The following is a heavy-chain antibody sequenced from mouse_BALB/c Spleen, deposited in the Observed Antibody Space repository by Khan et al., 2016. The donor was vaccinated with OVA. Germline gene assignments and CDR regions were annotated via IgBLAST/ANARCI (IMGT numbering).Heavy chain of an antibody. D-gene: IGHD3-2*01. CDR1: GYTFTSYY. CDR3: TPRGTARATLWFAY. CDR2: TNPSNGGT. J-gene: IGHJ3*01. V-gene: IGHV1S81*02. Sequence: QVQLQQPGAELVKPGASVKLSCKASGYTFTSYYMYWLKQRPGQGLEWIGETNPSNGGTNFNEKFKSKATLTVDKSSSTAYMQLSGLTFEDSAVYYCTPRGTARATLWFAYWGQGTLVTVSA.